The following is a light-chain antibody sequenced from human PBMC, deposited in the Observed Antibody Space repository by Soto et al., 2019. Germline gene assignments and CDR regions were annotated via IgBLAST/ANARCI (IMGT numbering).Light chain of an antibody. Sequence: QSALTQPRSASGSPGQSVTISCTGTSSDVGGYNYVSWYQQYPGKAPKLMIYDVNKWPSGVPDRFSGSKSGNTASLTISGLQAEDEADYYCCSYAGSYNWVFGGGTKLTVL. V-gene: IGLV2-11*01. J-gene: IGLJ3*02. CDR2: DVN. CDR3: CSYAGSYNWV. CDR1: SSDVGGYNY.